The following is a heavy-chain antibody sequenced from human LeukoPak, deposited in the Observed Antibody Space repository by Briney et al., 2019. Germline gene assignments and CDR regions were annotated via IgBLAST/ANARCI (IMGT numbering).Heavy chain of an antibody. V-gene: IGHV4-38-2*02. CDR1: GYSISSGSF. CDR2: IYHSGSA. CDR3: ARGIFRYYYMDV. J-gene: IGHJ6*03. Sequence: SETLSLTCTVSGYSISSGSFWGWIRQPPGKGLEWIGNIYHSGSAYYNPSLRGRVTLSVDKSKNQFSLKLSSVTAADTAVYYCARGIFRYYYMDVWGKGTTVTVSS.